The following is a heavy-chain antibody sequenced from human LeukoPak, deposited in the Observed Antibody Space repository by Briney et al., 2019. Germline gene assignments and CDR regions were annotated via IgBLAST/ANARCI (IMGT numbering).Heavy chain of an antibody. Sequence: PGGSLRLSCAASGFTFDDYGMSWVRQAPGKGLEWVSGINWNGGSTGYADSVKGRFTISRDNAKNSLYLQMNSLRAEDTAVYYCARVRTYYDYVWGSYRYTDLDYWGQGTLVTVSS. CDR3: ARVRTYYDYVWGSYRYTDLDY. J-gene: IGHJ4*02. CDR2: INWNGGST. V-gene: IGHV3-20*04. D-gene: IGHD3-16*02. CDR1: GFTFDDYG.